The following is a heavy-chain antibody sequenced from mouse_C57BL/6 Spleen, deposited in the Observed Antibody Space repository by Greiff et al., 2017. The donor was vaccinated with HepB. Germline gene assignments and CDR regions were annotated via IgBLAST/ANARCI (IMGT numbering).Heavy chain of an antibody. Sequence: QVQLKQPGAELVRPGSSVKLSCKASGYTFTSYWMHWVKQRPIQGLEWIGNIDPSDSETQYNQKFKDKATLTVDKSSSTAYMQLSSLTSEDSAVYYCARTITTVVAHFDYWGQGTTLTVSS. D-gene: IGHD1-1*01. CDR2: IDPSDSET. V-gene: IGHV1-52*01. CDR1: GYTFTSYW. J-gene: IGHJ2*01. CDR3: ARTITTVVAHFDY.